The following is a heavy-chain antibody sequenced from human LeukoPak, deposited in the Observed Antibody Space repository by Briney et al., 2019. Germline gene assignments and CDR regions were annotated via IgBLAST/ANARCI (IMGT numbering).Heavy chain of an antibody. D-gene: IGHD2-15*01. CDR3: ARCDSGGSCYGFDP. V-gene: IGHV4-59*01. CDR2: IYYSGST. J-gene: IGHJ5*02. Sequence: KTSETLSLTCTVSGGSISSYYCSWIRQPPGKGLEWIGYIYYSGSTNYNPSLKSRVTISVDTSKNQFSLKLSSVTAADTAVYYCARCDSGGSCYGFDPWGQGTLVTVSS. CDR1: GGSISSYY.